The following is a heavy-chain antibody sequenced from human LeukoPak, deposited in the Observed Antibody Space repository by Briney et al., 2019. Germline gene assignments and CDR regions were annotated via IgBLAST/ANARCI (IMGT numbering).Heavy chain of an antibody. Sequence: GGSLRLSCAASGFTFTSYALSWVRQAPGRGLDWVSAITPSGGTTYYADSVKGRFTISRDNSKNTLSLQMNSLRADDTAVYYCAASHTGRYCSGDSCYSGFMLDSWGQGTLVTVSS. D-gene: IGHD2-15*01. J-gene: IGHJ4*02. CDR3: AASHTGRYCSGDSCYSGFMLDS. V-gene: IGHV3-23*01. CDR2: ITPSGGTT. CDR1: GFTFTSYA.